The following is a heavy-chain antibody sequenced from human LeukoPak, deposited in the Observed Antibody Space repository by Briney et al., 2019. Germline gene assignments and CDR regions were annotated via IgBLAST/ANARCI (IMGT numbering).Heavy chain of an antibody. CDR3: AREVVGATRWFDP. CDR2: INPNSGGT. Sequence: ASVKVSCKASGYTFTGYYMHWVRQAPGQGLEWMGWINPNSGGTNYAQKFQGRVTMTRDTSISTAYMELSRLRSDDTAVYYCAREVVGATRWFDPWGQGTLVTVSS. V-gene: IGHV1-2*02. CDR1: GYTFTGYY. D-gene: IGHD1-26*01. J-gene: IGHJ5*02.